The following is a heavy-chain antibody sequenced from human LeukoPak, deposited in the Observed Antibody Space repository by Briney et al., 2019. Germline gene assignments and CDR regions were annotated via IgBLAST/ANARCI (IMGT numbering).Heavy chain of an antibody. V-gene: IGHV3-7*01. J-gene: IGHJ4*02. CDR3: ATDVGAD. CDR1: GFTFSSSW. Sequence: GGTLRLSCAASGFTFSSSWMTWVRQTPGKGLEWVANIKENGSEKYYVNSVKGRFTISRDNAKNSLYLQMNSLRAEDTALYYCATDVGADWGQGTLVTVSS. CDR2: IKENGSEK.